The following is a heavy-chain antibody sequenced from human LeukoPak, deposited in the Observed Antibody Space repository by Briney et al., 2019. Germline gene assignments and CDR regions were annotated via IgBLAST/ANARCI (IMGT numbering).Heavy chain of an antibody. J-gene: IGHJ6*03. Sequence: ASVKVSCKASGGTFSSYAISWVRQAPGQGLEWMGGIIPIFGTANYAQKFQGRVTITADESTSTAYMELSSLRSEDTAVYYCARAVATTYYYYYTDVWGKGTTVTISS. CDR3: ARAVATTYYYYYTDV. V-gene: IGHV1-69*13. D-gene: IGHD1-26*01. CDR2: IIPIFGTA. CDR1: GGTFSSYA.